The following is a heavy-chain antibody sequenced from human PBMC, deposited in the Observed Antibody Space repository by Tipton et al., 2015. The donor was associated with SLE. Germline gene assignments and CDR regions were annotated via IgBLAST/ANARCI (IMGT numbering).Heavy chain of an antibody. Sequence: SLRLSCAASGFTFSSYGMHWVRQAPGKGLEWVAVISYDGSNKYYADSVKGRFTISRDNSKNTLYLQMNSLRAEDTAVYYCAKDAFVAGLGYYYYMDVWGKGTTVTVSS. V-gene: IGHV3-30*18. J-gene: IGHJ6*03. CDR1: GFTFSSYG. D-gene: IGHD6-19*01. CDR3: AKDAFVAGLGYYYYMDV. CDR2: ISYDGSNK.